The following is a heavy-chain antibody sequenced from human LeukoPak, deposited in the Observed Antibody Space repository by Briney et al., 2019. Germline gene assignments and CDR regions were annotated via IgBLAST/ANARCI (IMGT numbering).Heavy chain of an antibody. V-gene: IGHV3-30*18. Sequence: GGSLRLSCAASGFTFSSYGMHWVRQAPGKGLEWGAVISYDGSNKYYADSVKGRFTISRDNSKNTLYLQMNSLRAEDTAVYYCANQPGIAAYWGQGTLVTVSS. J-gene: IGHJ4*02. CDR2: ISYDGSNK. CDR3: ANQPGIAAY. D-gene: IGHD6-13*01. CDR1: GFTFSSYG.